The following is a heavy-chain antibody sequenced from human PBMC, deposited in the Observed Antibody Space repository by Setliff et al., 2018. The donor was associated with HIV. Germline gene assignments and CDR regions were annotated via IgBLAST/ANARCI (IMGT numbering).Heavy chain of an antibody. Sequence: QSGGSLRLSCAASGFTFDDYAMHWVRQAPGKGLEWVANIKEDGSATYYVESVRGRFSISRDNPNNLLYLQMDSRRGEDTAVYYCAREGVHNNFWSGYTYYYGLDVWGQGTTVTVSS. CDR1: GFTFDDYA. CDR3: AREGVHNNFWSGYTYYYGLDV. V-gene: IGHV3-7*01. J-gene: IGHJ3*01. D-gene: IGHD3-3*01. CDR2: IKEDGSAT.